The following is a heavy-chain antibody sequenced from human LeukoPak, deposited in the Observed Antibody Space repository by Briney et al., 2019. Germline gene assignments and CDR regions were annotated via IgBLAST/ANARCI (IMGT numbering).Heavy chain of an antibody. CDR2: IDWDEDK. CDR3: ARYLYGDSASYFDY. J-gene: IGHJ4*02. D-gene: IGHD4-17*01. CDR1: GFSLSTSGMC. V-gene: IGHV2-70*01. Sequence: SGPTLVNPTQTLTLTCTFSGFSLSTSGMCVSWIRQPPGKALEWLALIDWDEDKYYNTSLKTRLTISKDTSKNQVVLTMTNMDPVDTATYFCARYLYGDSASYFDYWGQGTLVTVSS.